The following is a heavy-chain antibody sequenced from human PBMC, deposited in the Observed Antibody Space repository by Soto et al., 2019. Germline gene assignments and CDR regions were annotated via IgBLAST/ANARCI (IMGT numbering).Heavy chain of an antibody. CDR3: ARDPLLWFGELDYYYYYGMDV. D-gene: IGHD3-10*01. CDR1: GYTFTSYG. J-gene: IGHJ6*02. Sequence: ASVKVSCKASGYTFTSYGISWVRQAPGQGLEWMGIINPSGGSTSYAQKFQGRVTMTRDTSTSTVYMELSSLRSEDAAVYYCARDPLLWFGELDYYYYYGMDVWGQGTTVTVSS. V-gene: IGHV1-46*03. CDR2: INPSGGST.